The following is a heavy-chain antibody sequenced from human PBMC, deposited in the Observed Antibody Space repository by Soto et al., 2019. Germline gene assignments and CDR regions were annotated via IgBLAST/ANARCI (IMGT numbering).Heavy chain of an antibody. CDR3: ARQLVGATKMHMDY. D-gene: IGHD1-26*01. CDR2: IYYSGST. J-gene: IGHJ4*02. Sequence: KPSETLSLTCTVSGGSISSSSYYWGWIRQPPGKGLEWIGSIYYSGSTYYNPSLKSRVTISVDTSKNQFSLKLSSVTAADTAVYYCARQLVGATKMHMDYWGQGTLVTVSS. V-gene: IGHV4-39*01. CDR1: GGSISSSSYY.